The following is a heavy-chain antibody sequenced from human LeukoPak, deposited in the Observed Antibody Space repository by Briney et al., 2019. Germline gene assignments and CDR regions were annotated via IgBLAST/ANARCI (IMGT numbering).Heavy chain of an antibody. J-gene: IGHJ4*02. CDR1: GFTFSNAW. CDR2: IKSKTDGGTT. Sequence: GGSLRLSCAASGFTFSNAWMNWVRQTPGKGLEWVGRIKSKTDGGTTDYAAPVKGRFTISRDDSKNTLYLQMNSLKTEDTAVYYCILGSSGYSSGWYINYWGQGTLVTVSS. D-gene: IGHD6-19*01. V-gene: IGHV3-15*01. CDR3: ILGSSGYSSGWYINY.